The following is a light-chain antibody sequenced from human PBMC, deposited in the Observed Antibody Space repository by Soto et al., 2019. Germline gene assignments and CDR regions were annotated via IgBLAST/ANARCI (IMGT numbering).Light chain of an antibody. CDR2: DVS. J-gene: IGLJ2*01. Sequence: QSVLTQPRSVSGSPGQSATISCTGTSSDVGGYNYVSWYQQHPGKAPKLMIYDVSKRPSGVPDRFSGSKSGNTASLTISGLQAEDEADYYCCSYAGSLFGGGTKVTVL. CDR1: SSDVGGYNY. V-gene: IGLV2-11*01. CDR3: CSYAGSL.